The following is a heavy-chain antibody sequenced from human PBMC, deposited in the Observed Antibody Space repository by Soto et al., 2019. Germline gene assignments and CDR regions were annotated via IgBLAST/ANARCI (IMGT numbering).Heavy chain of an antibody. Sequence: PGGSLRLSCAASGFTFSSYNMNWVRQAPGKGLEWVSSISSSSSYIYYADSVKGRFTISRDNAKNSLYLQMNSLRAEDTAVYYCESTRRDGYNSYNYSYGLDVWGQGTRVTFSS. CDR3: ESTRRDGYNSYNYSYGLDV. CDR2: ISSSSSYI. D-gene: IGHD5-12*01. J-gene: IGHJ6*02. V-gene: IGHV3-21*01. CDR1: GFTFSSYN.